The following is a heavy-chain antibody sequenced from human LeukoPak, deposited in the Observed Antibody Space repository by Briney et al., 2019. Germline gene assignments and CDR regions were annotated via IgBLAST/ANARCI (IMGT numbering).Heavy chain of an antibody. V-gene: IGHV3-74*01. CDR2: INPGGSST. Sequence: QPGGSLRLSCAASGFAFSGYWMHWVRQVPGKGLVWVSRINPGGSSTAYADSVKGRFTISRDNAKNTLYLQMNSLRAEDTAVYYCARSNQADDYWGQGTLVTVSS. D-gene: IGHD4-11*01. CDR3: ARSNQADDY. CDR1: GFAFSGYW. J-gene: IGHJ4*02.